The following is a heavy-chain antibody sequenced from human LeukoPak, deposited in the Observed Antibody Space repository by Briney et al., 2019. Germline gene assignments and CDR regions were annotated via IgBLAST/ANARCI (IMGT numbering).Heavy chain of an antibody. CDR2: IRYDGSNK. Sequence: GGSLRLSCTASGFTFSSYGMHWVRQAPAKGLEWVAFIRYDGSNKYYADSVKGRFTISRDNSKNTLYLQMNSLRAEDTAVYYCAKREYSYGDYWGQGTLVTVSS. CDR1: GFTFSSYG. CDR3: AKREYSYGDY. V-gene: IGHV3-30*02. D-gene: IGHD5-18*01. J-gene: IGHJ4*02.